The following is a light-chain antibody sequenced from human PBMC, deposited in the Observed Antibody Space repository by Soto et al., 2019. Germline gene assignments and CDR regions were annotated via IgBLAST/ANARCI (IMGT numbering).Light chain of an antibody. CDR3: MQGTHWPLT. CDR1: QSLVHSDGNTY. Sequence: EVVMTQSPLSLPVTLGQPASISCRSSQSLVHSDGNTYLNWFQQRPGQSPRRLISKVSNRDSGVXDXXSGSGSGTDFTLKISRVEAEDVGVYYCMQGTHWPLTFGQGTKVEIK. V-gene: IGKV2-30*02. J-gene: IGKJ1*01. CDR2: KVS.